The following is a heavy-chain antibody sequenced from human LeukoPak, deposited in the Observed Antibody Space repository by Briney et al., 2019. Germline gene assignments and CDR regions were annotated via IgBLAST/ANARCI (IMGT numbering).Heavy chain of an antibody. CDR3: AFLWFGELLSTFDY. Sequence: PGGSLRLSCAASGFTFSSYEMNWVRQAPGKGLEWVSYISSSGSTIYYADSVKGRFTISRDNAKNSLYLQMNSLRAEDTAVYYCAFLWFGELLSTFDYWGQGTLVTVSS. CDR2: ISSSGSTI. CDR1: GFTFSSYE. V-gene: IGHV3-48*03. J-gene: IGHJ4*02. D-gene: IGHD3-10*01.